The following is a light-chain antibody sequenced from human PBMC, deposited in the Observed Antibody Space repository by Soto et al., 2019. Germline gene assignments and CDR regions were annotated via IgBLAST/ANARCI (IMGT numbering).Light chain of an antibody. Sequence: EIVLTQSPVTLSLPPGESSPLSFMASQSVSNNYLAWYQQKPGQAPRLLIYGASNRATGIPDRFSGSGSGTDFTLTISRLEPEDFAVYYCQQYGSSGTFGQGTKVDIK. V-gene: IGKV3-20*01. CDR1: QSVSNNY. CDR2: GAS. J-gene: IGKJ1*01. CDR3: QQYGSSGT.